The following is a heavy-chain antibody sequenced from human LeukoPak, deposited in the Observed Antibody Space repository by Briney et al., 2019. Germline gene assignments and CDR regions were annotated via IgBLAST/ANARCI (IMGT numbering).Heavy chain of an antibody. D-gene: IGHD3-22*01. V-gene: IGHV1-18*01. CDR3: ARDYYYDSSGYSGPSWFDP. J-gene: IGHJ5*02. CDR2: ISAYNGNT. CDR1: GYTFTSYG. Sequence: ASVKVSCKASGYTFTSYGISWVRQAPGQGLEWMGWISAYNGNTNYAQKLQGRVTMTTDTSTSTAYMELRSLRSDDTAVYYCARDYYYDSSGYSGPSWFDPWGQGTLVTVSS.